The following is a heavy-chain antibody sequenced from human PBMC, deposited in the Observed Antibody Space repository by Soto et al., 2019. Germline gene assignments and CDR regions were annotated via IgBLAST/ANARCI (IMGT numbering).Heavy chain of an antibody. J-gene: IGHJ4*02. V-gene: IGHV3-9*01. CDR1: GFTLDDYA. CDR2: ISWNSGSI. D-gene: IGHD6-19*01. CDR3: AKGKYSSFFDY. Sequence: LXLSCAASGFTLDDYAMHWVRQAPGKGLEWVSGISWNSGSIGYADSVKGRFTISRDNAKNSLYLQMNSLRAEDTALYYCAKGKYSSFFDYWGQGTLVTVSS.